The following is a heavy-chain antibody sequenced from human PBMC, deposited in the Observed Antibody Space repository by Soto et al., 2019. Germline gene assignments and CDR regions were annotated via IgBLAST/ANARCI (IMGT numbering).Heavy chain of an antibody. J-gene: IGHJ2*01. CDR1: GLTFGNYA. V-gene: IGHV3-23*01. D-gene: IGHD2-21*02. CDR3: AVTPNCGRDCSAASYWYFDI. Sequence: EVQLLESGGGLVQPGGSVRLSCAASGLTFGNYAMSWVRQAPGKGLEWVSAISGDSGRTYYADSVKGRFTISRDNSKNTLYLQMNPPRAEDTAVYYCAVTPNCGRDCSAASYWYFDIWGRGTLVTVSS. CDR2: ISGDSGRT.